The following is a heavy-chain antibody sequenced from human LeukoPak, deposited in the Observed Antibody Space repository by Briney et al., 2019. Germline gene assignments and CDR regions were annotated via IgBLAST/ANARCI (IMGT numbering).Heavy chain of an antibody. CDR3: ARHGGRYNWSPSE. D-gene: IGHD1-20*01. V-gene: IGHV4-59*08. J-gene: IGHJ4*02. CDR2: ISDSGRI. Sequence: SETLSLTCSVSGGSISDYYWSWIRQPPGKGLEWIGYISDSGRIDYSPSLKSRVTISVDTSKSQFSLNLNSVTAADTAVYYCARHGGRYNWSPSEWGQGTLVTVSS. CDR1: GGSISDYY.